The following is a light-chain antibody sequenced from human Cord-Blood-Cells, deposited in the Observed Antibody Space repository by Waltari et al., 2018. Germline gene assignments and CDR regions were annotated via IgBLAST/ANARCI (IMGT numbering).Light chain of an antibody. CDR3: QQYNNWPYT. CDR2: GAS. J-gene: IGKJ2*01. CDR1: QSVSSN. V-gene: IGKV3-15*01. Sequence: EIVMTQSPATLSVSPGESATLSCRASQSVSSNLAWYQQKPGQAPRLRIYGASNRATGIPARFSGSGSGTEFTLTISSLQSEDFAVYYCQQYNNWPYTFGQGTKLEIK.